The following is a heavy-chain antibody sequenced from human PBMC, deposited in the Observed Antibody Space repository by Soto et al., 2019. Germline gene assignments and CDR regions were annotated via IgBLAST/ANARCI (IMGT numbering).Heavy chain of an antibody. V-gene: IGHV1-69*13. D-gene: IGHD6-13*01. Sequence: SVKVSCKASGGSLSNYGTSWVRQAPGQGLEWMGGIIPVFGTANYAQKFQGRVTITADESTSIVYMDVTSLRSEDTALYYCARDEWYSSSWYPNYGMDVWGQGTTVTVSS. CDR3: ARDEWYSSSWYPNYGMDV. CDR2: IIPVFGTA. CDR1: GGSLSNYG. J-gene: IGHJ6*02.